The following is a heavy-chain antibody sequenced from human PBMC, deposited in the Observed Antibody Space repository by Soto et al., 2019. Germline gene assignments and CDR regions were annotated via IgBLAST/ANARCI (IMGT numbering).Heavy chain of an antibody. V-gene: IGHV2-70*01. D-gene: IGHD6-19*01. CDR2: IDWDDDK. J-gene: IGHJ5*02. CDR3: ARIRDSSGWYSWFDP. Sequence: GSGHTLVNPTQTLTLTCTFSGFSLSTSGMCVSWIRQPPGKALEWLALIDWDDDKYYSTSLKTRLTISKDTSKNQVVLTMTNMDPVDRATYYCARIRDSSGWYSWFDPWGQGTLVTVSS. CDR1: GFSLSTSGMC.